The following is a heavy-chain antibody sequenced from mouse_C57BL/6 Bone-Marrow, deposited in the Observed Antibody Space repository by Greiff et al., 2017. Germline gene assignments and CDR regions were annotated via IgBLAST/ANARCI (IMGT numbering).Heavy chain of an antibody. J-gene: IGHJ4*01. D-gene: IGHD1-1*01. V-gene: IGHV7-3*01. Sequence: EVMLVESGGGLVQPGGSLSLSCAASGFTFTDYYMSWVRQPPGKALEWLGFIRNKANGYTTEYSASVKGRFTISRDNSQSIIYLQMNALRAEDSATYDGARYPRFTTGVTYYAMDYWGQGTSVTVSS. CDR2: IRNKANGYTT. CDR1: GFTFTDYY. CDR3: ARYPRFTTGVTYYAMDY.